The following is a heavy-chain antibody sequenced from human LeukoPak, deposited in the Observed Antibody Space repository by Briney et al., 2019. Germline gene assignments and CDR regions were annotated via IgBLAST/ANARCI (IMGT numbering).Heavy chain of an antibody. CDR2: ISDRGGST. V-gene: IGHV3-23*01. D-gene: IGHD3-10*02. J-gene: IGHJ4*02. CDR3: ASRQGLGWHYVN. CDR1: GFTFSSYA. Sequence: GGSLRLSCVDSGFTFSSYAMSWVRQVPGKGLEWVSGISDRGGSTYYADSVKGRFTISRDNSKNTLYLQMNSLRAEDTAVYYCASRQGLGWHYVNWGQGTLVTVSS.